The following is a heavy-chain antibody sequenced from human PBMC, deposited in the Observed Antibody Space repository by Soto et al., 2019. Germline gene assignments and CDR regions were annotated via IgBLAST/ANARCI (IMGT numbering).Heavy chain of an antibody. CDR3: ARDHPHSYGVYYFDY. D-gene: IGHD5-18*01. CDR1: GGSISSYY. Sequence: SETLSPTCTVSGGSISSYYWSWIRQPPGKGLEWIGYIYSSGSTHYNPSLQNRVTISIDTSKNQVSLKVNSVTAADTSVYYCARDHPHSYGVYYFDYWGQGTPVTVSS. CDR2: IYSSGST. J-gene: IGHJ4*02. V-gene: IGHV4-59*01.